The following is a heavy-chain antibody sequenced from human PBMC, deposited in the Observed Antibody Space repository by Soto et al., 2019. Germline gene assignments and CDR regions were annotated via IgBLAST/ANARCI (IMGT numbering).Heavy chain of an antibody. CDR2: IYYSGST. Sequence: QVQLQESGPGLVKPSETLSLTCTVSGGSVSSGSYYWSWIRQPPGKGLEWIGYIYYSGSTNSNPSLKSRVTISVDTSKNQFSLKLSSVTAADTAVYYCARGGYSGYDLDFGFDPWGQGTLVTVSS. J-gene: IGHJ5*02. D-gene: IGHD5-12*01. V-gene: IGHV4-61*01. CDR3: ARGGYSGYDLDFGFDP. CDR1: GGSVSSGSYY.